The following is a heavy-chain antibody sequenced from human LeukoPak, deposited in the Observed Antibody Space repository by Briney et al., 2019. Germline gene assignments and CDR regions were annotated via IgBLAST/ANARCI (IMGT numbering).Heavy chain of an antibody. D-gene: IGHD3-22*01. CDR3: ARDGDDTSGYFSPFDY. V-gene: IGHV3-53*01. CDR2: IYTGGST. Sequence: GGSLRLSCAVSGFTVSSNYMSWVRQAPGKGLEWVAVIYTGGSTYYADSVKGRFTISRDNSKDTLYLQMNSLRVEDTAVYYCARDGDDTSGYFSPFDYWGQGTLVTVSS. J-gene: IGHJ4*02. CDR1: GFTVSSNY.